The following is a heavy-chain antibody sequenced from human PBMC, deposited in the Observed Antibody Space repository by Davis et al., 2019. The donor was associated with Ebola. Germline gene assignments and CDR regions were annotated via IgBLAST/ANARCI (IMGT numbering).Heavy chain of an antibody. J-gene: IGHJ4*02. V-gene: IGHV1-18*01. D-gene: IGHD5-18*01. CDR2: ISVYNGNT. CDR1: GYTFTSYG. Sequence: AASVKVSCKASGYTFTSYGISWVRQAPGQGLEWMGWISVYNGNTNYAQKLQGRVTMTTGTSTSTAYMELRSLRSDDTAVYYCASGYSYGYWFDYWGQGTLVTVSS. CDR3: ASGYSYGYWFDY.